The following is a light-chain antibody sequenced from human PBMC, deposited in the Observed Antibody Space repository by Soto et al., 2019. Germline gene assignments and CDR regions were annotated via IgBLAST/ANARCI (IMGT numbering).Light chain of an antibody. J-gene: IGLJ1*01. V-gene: IGLV2-8*01. CDR3: SSYTDRNNLV. CDR2: DVS. CDR1: SSDIGGYNS. Sequence: QSALTQSASASGSPGQSVTISCTGTSSDIGGYNSVSWYQQHPGKAPKVMIYDVSKRPSGVPDRFSGSKSGNTASLTVSALQAEDEAHSYCSSYTDRNNLVFGTGTKVTVL.